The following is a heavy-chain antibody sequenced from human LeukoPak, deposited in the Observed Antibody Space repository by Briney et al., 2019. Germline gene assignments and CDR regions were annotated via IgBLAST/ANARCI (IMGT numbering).Heavy chain of an antibody. Sequence: PSQTLSLTCTVSGGSISSGSYYWSWIRQPAGKGLEWIGRIYTSGSTNYNPSLKSRVTISVDTSKNQFSLKLSSVTAADTAVYYCARDPTYYYDSSGYTITYFDYWGQGTLVTVSS. D-gene: IGHD3-22*01. CDR1: GGSISSGSYY. V-gene: IGHV4-61*02. J-gene: IGHJ4*02. CDR3: ARDPTYYYDSSGYTITYFDY. CDR2: IYTSGST.